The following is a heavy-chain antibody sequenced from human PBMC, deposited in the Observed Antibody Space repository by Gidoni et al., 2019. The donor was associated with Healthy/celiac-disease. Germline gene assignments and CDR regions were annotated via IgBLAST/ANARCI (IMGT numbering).Heavy chain of an antibody. CDR1: GFTFSSYE. CDR2: ISSSGSTI. J-gene: IGHJ6*02. V-gene: IGHV3-48*03. Sequence: EVQLVESGGGLVQPGGSLRLSCAASGFTFSSYEMNWVRQAPGKGLEWVTYISSSGSTIYYADSVKGRFTISRDNAKNSLYLQMNSLRAEDTAVYYCAREGVPGSYYYGMDVWGQGTTVTVSS. D-gene: IGHD3-10*01. CDR3: AREGVPGSYYYGMDV.